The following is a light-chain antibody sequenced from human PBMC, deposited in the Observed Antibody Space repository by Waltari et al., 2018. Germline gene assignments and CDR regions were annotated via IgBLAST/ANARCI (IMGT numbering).Light chain of an antibody. CDR1: ASLGSE. Sequence: DIQMTQSPSTLSASIEGRVTTNCRASASLGSELAWYQQRPGKAPNILVYDASSLQPGVPSRFSGSGSGTEFTLTINNLQPDDFVTYFCQQYRTYPWTFGQETKVEI. J-gene: IGKJ1*01. V-gene: IGKV1-5*01. CDR2: DAS. CDR3: QQYRTYPWT.